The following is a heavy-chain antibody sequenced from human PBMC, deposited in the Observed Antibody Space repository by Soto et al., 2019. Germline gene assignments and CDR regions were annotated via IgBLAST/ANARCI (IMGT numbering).Heavy chain of an antibody. V-gene: IGHV4-59*01. Sequence: QVQLRETGPGLVKPSETLSLTCSVSGDSISNYYWSWIRQPPGKGLEWIGYMYYSGSRNYNPSLKSRVTISVDTSKNQFSLKLTSVTAADTAVYYCTRGDRLRLRNCFDPWGQGILVTVSS. J-gene: IGHJ5*02. CDR3: TRGDRLRLRNCFDP. D-gene: IGHD3-16*01. CDR2: MYYSGSR. CDR1: GDSISNYY.